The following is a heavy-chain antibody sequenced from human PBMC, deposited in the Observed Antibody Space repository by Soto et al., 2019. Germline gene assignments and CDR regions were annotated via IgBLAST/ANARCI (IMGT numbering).Heavy chain of an antibody. D-gene: IGHD6-19*01. V-gene: IGHV4-59*01. CDR3: ARGGIGGWYEVLDAFDI. Sequence: QVQLQESGPGLVKPSETLSLTCTVSGGSISSYYWSWIRQPPGKGLEWIGYIYYSGSTNYNPSLKRRVTISVDTSKTQFSLKLSSVTAADTAVYYCARGGIGGWYEVLDAFDIWGQGTMVTVSS. J-gene: IGHJ3*02. CDR2: IYYSGST. CDR1: GGSISSYY.